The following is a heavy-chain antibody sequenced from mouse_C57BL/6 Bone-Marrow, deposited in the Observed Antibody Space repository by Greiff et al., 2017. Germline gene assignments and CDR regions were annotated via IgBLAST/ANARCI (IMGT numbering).Heavy chain of an antibody. D-gene: IGHD4-1*01. J-gene: IGHJ3*01. CDR3: VTGPSFAY. V-gene: IGHV1-50*01. CDR1: GYTFTSYW. Sequence: QVQLQQPGAELVKPGASVKLSCKASGYTFTSYWMQWVKQRPGQGLEWIGEIDPSDSYTNYNQKFKGKATLTVGTSSSTAYMQLSSLTSEDSAVYYCVTGPSFAYWGQGTLVTVSA. CDR2: IDPSDSYT.